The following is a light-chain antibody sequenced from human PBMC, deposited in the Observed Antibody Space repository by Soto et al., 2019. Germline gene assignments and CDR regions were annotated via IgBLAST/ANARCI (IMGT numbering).Light chain of an antibody. V-gene: IGKV3-20*01. Sequence: EIVLTQSPGTLSLSPGERATLSCRASQSISSNYLAWYQQKPGQAPRLLIYGASNRASGIPDRFSGSGSGPDFTLTISRVEPEDFAVYYCQQYGSSPPIIFGQGTRLVIK. CDR2: GAS. CDR3: QQYGSSPPII. J-gene: IGKJ5*01. CDR1: QSISSNY.